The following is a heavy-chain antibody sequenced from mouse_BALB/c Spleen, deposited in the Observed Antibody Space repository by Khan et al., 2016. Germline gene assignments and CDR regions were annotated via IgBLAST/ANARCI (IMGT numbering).Heavy chain of an antibody. CDR3: EDYYGSSYY. CDR1: GYTFTSYW. J-gene: IGHJ2*01. D-gene: IGHD1-1*01. CDR2: INPSTGYT. V-gene: IGHV1-7*01. Sequence: QVQLQQSGAELAKPGASVKMSCKASGYTFTSYWMHWVKQRPGQGLEWIGYINPSTGYTEYNQKFKDKATLTADKYSSTAYMQLSSLTSEDSAVYYCEDYYGSSYYWGQGTTLTVSS.